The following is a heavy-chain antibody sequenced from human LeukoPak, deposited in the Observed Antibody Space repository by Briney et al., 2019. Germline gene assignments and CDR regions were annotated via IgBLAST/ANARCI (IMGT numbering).Heavy chain of an antibody. V-gene: IGHV4-59*01. D-gene: IGHD2-8*01. CDR2: IYYSGST. J-gene: IGHJ6*02. CDR1: GGSISSYY. CDR3: ARDRGYCTNGVCYGGYYYYGMDV. Sequence: SETPSLTCTVSGGSISSYYWSWIRQPPGKGLEWIGYIYYSGSTNYNPSLKSRVTISVDTSKNQFSLKLSSVTAADTAVYYCARDRGYCTNGVCYGGYYYYGMDVWGQGTTVTVSS.